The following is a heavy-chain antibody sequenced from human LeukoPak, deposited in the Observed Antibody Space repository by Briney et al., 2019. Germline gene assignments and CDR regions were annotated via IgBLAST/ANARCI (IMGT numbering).Heavy chain of an antibody. Sequence: GGSLRLSCAASGFTFSSYSMNWVRQAPGKGLEWVSSISSSSSYIYYADSVKGRFTISRDNAKNSLYLQMNSLRAEDTAVYYCARDPEGATAVDYWGQGTLVTVSS. CDR1: GFTFSSYS. CDR3: ARDPEGATAVDY. V-gene: IGHV3-21*01. J-gene: IGHJ4*02. CDR2: ISSSSSYI. D-gene: IGHD1-26*01.